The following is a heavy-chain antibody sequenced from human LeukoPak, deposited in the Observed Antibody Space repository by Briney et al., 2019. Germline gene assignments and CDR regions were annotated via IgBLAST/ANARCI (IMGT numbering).Heavy chain of an antibody. CDR3: ARDRQQWLAQGFDP. Sequence: GESLRLSCAASGFTFSSYSTNWVRQAPGKGLEWVSSISSSSSYIYYADSVKGRFTISRDNAKNSLYLQMNSLRAEDTAVYYCARDRQQWLAQGFDPWGQGTLVTVSS. CDR1: GFTFSSYS. D-gene: IGHD6-19*01. CDR2: ISSSSSYI. J-gene: IGHJ5*02. V-gene: IGHV3-21*01.